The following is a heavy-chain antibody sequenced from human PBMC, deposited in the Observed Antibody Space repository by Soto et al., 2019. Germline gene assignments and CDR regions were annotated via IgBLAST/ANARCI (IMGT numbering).Heavy chain of an antibody. V-gene: IGHV3-23*01. J-gene: IGHJ6*02. CDR3: AKDYYDSSGSRYFYALAV. CDR1: GFTFSSDG. CDR2: ITGSGVMT. D-gene: IGHD3-22*01. Sequence: SLRLSCAASGFTFSSDGRSWGRQAPGKGLEWVSGITGSGVMTYYGDSVRGRFTISRDNSKNTLYLQMNSLRAEDTAVYYCAKDYYDSSGSRYFYALAVWGQGTTVTVSS.